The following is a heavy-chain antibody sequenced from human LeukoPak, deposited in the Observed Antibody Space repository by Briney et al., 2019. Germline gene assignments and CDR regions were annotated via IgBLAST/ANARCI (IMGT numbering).Heavy chain of an antibody. Sequence: VGSLTLSWASSGFTFSSYSMNLCRQAPGKRLEWGSSIMSSSRYIYYAASVKFRFTISREHAKNSLYLQMNSLRAEDPAVYYCARNDIVVVVAATPFDYWSQGTLVTVSS. CDR3: ARNDIVVVVAATPFDY. D-gene: IGHD2-15*01. V-gene: IGHV3-21*01. CDR2: IMSSSRYI. CDR1: GFTFSSYS. J-gene: IGHJ4*02.